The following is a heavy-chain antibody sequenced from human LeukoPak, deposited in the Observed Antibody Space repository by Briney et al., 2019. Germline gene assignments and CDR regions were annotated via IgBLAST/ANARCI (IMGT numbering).Heavy chain of an antibody. J-gene: IGHJ2*01. Sequence: PSQTLSLTCTVSGGSISSGDYYWSWIRQPPGKGLEWIGYIYHSGSTYYNPSLKSRVTISVDTSKNQFSLKLSSVTAADTAVYYCARDHGGDCSGGSCGSGWYFDLWGRGTLVTVSS. CDR2: IYHSGST. D-gene: IGHD2-15*01. CDR1: GGSISSGDYY. V-gene: IGHV4-30-4*08. CDR3: ARDHGGDCSGGSCGSGWYFDL.